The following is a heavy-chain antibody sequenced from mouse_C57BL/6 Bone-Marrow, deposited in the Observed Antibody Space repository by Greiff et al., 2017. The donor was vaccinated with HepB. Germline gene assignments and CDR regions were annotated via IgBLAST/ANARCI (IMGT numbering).Heavy chain of an antibody. Sequence: VQLQQSGAELVRPGASVKLSCKASGYTFTDYYINWVKQRPGQGLEWIARIYPGSGNTYYNEKFKGKATLTAEKSSSTAYMQLSSLTSEDSAVYFCARRGDSRWYFDVWGTGTTVTVSS. CDR3: ARRGDSRWYFDV. V-gene: IGHV1-76*01. J-gene: IGHJ1*03. CDR2: IYPGSGNT. CDR1: GYTFTDYY.